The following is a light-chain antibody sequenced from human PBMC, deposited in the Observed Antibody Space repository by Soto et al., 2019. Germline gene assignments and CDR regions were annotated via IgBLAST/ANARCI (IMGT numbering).Light chain of an antibody. CDR1: SSDVGSYNL. Sequence: QSVLTQPASVSGSPGQSITISCTGTSSDVGSYNLVSWYQHNPAKAPKLMIYEDSKRPSGVSNRFSGSKSGNTASLTISGLHAEDEADYYCCSYAGSSTRVVFGGGTKLTVL. J-gene: IGLJ2*01. V-gene: IGLV2-23*01. CDR2: EDS. CDR3: CSYAGSSTRVV.